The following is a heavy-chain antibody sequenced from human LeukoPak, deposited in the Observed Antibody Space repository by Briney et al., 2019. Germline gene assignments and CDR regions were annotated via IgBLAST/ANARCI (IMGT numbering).Heavy chain of an antibody. V-gene: IGHV1-2*02. CDR3: ARYNSERDALHI. CDR2: INPNSGGT. D-gene: IGHD1-1*01. CDR1: GYTLTELS. J-gene: IGHJ3*02. Sequence: ASVKVSCKVSGYTLTELSMHWVRQAPGQGLEWMGWINPNSGGTHYAQKFQGRVTMTRDTSISTAYMELYRLRSDDTAVYYCARYNSERDALHIWGQGTVVTVSS.